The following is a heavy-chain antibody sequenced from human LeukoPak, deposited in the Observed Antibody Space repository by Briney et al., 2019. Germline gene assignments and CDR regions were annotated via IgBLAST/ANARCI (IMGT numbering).Heavy chain of an antibody. V-gene: IGHV3-23*01. D-gene: IGHD6-13*01. J-gene: IGHJ4*02. CDR3: AKRIAATSFDY. CDR2: ISGNGGST. CDR1: GFTFSNYA. Sequence: GGSLRLSCAASGFTFSNYAMSWVRQAPGKGLEWDSAISGNGGSTYYADSVKGRFTISRDNSNNTVYLQMSRLRVEDTAVYCCAKRIAATSFDYWGQGTLVTVSS.